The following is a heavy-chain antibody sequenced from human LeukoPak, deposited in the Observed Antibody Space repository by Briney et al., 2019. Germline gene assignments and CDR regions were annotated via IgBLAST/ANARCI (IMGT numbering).Heavy chain of an antibody. CDR3: ARDLSILYSSSWYEIGRIDY. Sequence: PGGSLRLSCAASGFTFSGSAMHWVRQASGKGLEWVGRIRSKANSYATAYAASVKGRFTISRDDSKNTAYLQMNSLKTEDTAVYYCARDLSILYSSSWYEIGRIDYWGQGTLVTVSS. J-gene: IGHJ4*02. D-gene: IGHD6-13*01. V-gene: IGHV3-73*01. CDR2: IRSKANSYAT. CDR1: GFTFSGSA.